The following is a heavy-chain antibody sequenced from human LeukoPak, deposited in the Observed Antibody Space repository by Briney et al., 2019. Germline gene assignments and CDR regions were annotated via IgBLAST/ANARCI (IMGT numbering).Heavy chain of an antibody. V-gene: IGHV4-59*01. Sequence: SETLSLTCTVSGGSISSYYWSWIRQPPGKGLEWIGYIYYSGSTNYNPSLKSRVTISVDTSKNQFSLKLSSVTAADTAVYYCARDTESTWGFDYWGQGTLVTVSS. CDR2: IYYSGST. D-gene: IGHD7-27*01. CDR3: ARDTESTWGFDY. J-gene: IGHJ4*02. CDR1: GGSISSYY.